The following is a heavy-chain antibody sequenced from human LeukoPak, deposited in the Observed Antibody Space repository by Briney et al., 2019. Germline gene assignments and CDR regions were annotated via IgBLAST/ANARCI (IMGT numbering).Heavy chain of an antibody. V-gene: IGHV1-2*02. D-gene: IGHD2-2*01. CDR1: GYTFTGYY. CDR2: INPNSGGT. J-gene: IGHJ5*02. CDR3: ARDLGYCSSTSCYSWFDP. Sequence: ASVKVSCKASGYTFTGYYMHWVRQAPGQGLEWMGWINPNSGGTNYAQKFQGRVTMTRDTSISTAYMELSRLRSDDTAVYYCARDLGYCSSTSCYSWFDPWGQGTLVTVSS.